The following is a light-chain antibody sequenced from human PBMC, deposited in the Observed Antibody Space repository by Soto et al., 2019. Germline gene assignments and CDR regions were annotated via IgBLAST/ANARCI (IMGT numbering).Light chain of an antibody. V-gene: IGLV1-40*01. CDR3: QSYDSHVV. CDR2: GNS. J-gene: IGLJ2*01. CDR1: SSNIGAGYD. Sequence: QSVLTQPPSVSGAPGQRVTISCTGSSSNIGAGYDVHWYQQLPGTAPKLLIYGNSHRPSGVPDRFSGSKSGTSASLAITGLQAEDEADYYCQSYDSHVVFGGGTKLTVL.